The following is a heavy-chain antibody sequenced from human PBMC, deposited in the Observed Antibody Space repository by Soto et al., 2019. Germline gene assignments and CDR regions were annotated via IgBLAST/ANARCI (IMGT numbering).Heavy chain of an antibody. J-gene: IGHJ6*02. CDR3: ATTQQLVPYYYYGMDV. CDR2: FDPEDGET. Sequence: RASVKVSCEVSGYTLTELSMHWVRQAPGKGLEWMGGFDPEDGETIYAQKFQGRVAMTEDTSTDTAYMELSSLRSEDTAVYYCATTQQLVPYYYYGMDVWGQGTTVTVSS. CDR1: GYTLTELS. D-gene: IGHD6-13*01. V-gene: IGHV1-24*01.